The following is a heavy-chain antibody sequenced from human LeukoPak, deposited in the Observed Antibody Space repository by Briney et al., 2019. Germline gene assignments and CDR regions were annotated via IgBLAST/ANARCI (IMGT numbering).Heavy chain of an antibody. CDR3: ARDTDWGWAFDI. D-gene: IGHD7-27*01. CDR1: GGSISSYY. J-gene: IGHJ3*02. Sequence: SETLSLTCTVSGGSISSYYWSWIRQPPGKGLEWIGYIYYSGSTNYNPSLKSRVTISVDTSKNQFSLKLSSVTAADTAVYYCARDTDWGWAFDIWGQGTMVTVSS. V-gene: IGHV4-59*01. CDR2: IYYSGST.